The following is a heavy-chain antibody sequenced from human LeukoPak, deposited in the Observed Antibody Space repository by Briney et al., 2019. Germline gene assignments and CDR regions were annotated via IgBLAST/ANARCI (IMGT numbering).Heavy chain of an antibody. J-gene: IGHJ4*02. CDR2: IYYSGST. CDR1: GGSISSGGYY. D-gene: IGHD3-10*01. Sequence: SQTLSLTCTVSGGSISSGGYYWSWIRQHPGKGLEWIGYIYYSGSTYYNPSLKSRVTISVDTSKNQFSLKLSSVTAADTAVYYCARAAPDMVRGVIFDYWGQGTLVTVSS. V-gene: IGHV4-31*03. CDR3: ARAAPDMVRGVIFDY.